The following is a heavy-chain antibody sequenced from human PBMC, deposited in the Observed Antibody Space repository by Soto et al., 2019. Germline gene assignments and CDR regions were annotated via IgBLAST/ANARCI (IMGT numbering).Heavy chain of an antibody. CDR3: ARLVPAVPNWFDP. D-gene: IGHD2-2*01. Sequence: SDTLSLMSALSGDSISRGPRWRCVRQPPGRGLEWIGEIYHSGSPNYNPSLKSRVTMSVDKSKTLFSLRLSSVTAADSALYYCARLVPAVPNWFDPWGQVTPVTASS. CDR1: GDSISRGPR. V-gene: IGHV4-4*02. CDR2: IYHSGSP. J-gene: IGHJ5*02.